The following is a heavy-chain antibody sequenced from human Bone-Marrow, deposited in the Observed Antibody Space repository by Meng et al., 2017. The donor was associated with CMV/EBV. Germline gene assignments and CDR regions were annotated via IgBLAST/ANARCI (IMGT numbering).Heavy chain of an antibody. CDR3: ASVAAARDY. CDR2: ISSSSSTI. CDR1: GFTFSSYS. D-gene: IGHD6-13*01. V-gene: IGHV3-48*04. J-gene: IGHJ4*02. Sequence: GESLKISCAASGFTFSSYSMNWVRQAPGKGLEWVSYISSSSSTIYYADSVKGRFTISRDNAKNSLYLQMNSLRAEDTAVYYCASVAAARDYWGQGTLVTVSS.